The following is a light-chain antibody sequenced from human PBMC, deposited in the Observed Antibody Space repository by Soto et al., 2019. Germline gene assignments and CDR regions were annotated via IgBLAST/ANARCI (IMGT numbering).Light chain of an antibody. J-gene: IGKJ5*01. CDR2: AAS. V-gene: IGKV1-39*01. CDR1: QSISSW. CDR3: QQSYSTSIT. Sequence: MTQSPLSLPVTPGGPASITCRASQSISSWLAWYQQKPGKAPKLLIYAASSLQSGVPSRFSGSGSGTDFTLTISSLQPEDFATYYCQQSYSTSITFGQGTRLEIK.